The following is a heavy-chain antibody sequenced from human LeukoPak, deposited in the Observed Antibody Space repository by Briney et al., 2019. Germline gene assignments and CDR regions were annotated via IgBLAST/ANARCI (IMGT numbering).Heavy chain of an antibody. D-gene: IGHD3-16*02. J-gene: IGHJ4*02. CDR3: ARDKIRLGELSPLDY. CDR1: GFTFSSYW. V-gene: IGHV3-7*01. Sequence: GGSLRLSCAASGFTFSSYWMSWVRRTPGKGLEWVANIKQDGSEKYYVDSVKGRFTISRDNAKNSLYLQMNSLRAEDTAVYYCARDKIRLGELSPLDYWGQGTLVTVSS. CDR2: IKQDGSEK.